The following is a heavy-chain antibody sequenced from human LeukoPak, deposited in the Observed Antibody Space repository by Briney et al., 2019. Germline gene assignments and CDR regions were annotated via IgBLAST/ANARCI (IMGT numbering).Heavy chain of an antibody. CDR1: AFTFSSYS. J-gene: IGHJ4*02. Sequence: GGSLRLSCAASAFTFSSYSMNWARQAPGKGLEWVSSISSSSGYIYYADSVKGRFTISRDNSKNTLYLQMNSLRAEDTAVYYCARDGYSGYDFYFDYWGQGSPVTVSS. D-gene: IGHD5-12*01. V-gene: IGHV3-21*01. CDR2: ISSSSGYI. CDR3: ARDGYSGYDFYFDY.